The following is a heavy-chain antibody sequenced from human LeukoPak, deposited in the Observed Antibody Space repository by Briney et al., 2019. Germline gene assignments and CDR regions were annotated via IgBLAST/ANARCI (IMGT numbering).Heavy chain of an antibody. Sequence: ASVKVSCKASGYTFMSYGIAWVRQAPGQGLEWMGWISVYNGNTNYAQKFQGRVTMTIDTSTSTAYMELRSLRSDGTAVYYCARDGYFDYWGQGSLVSVSS. CDR1: GYTFMSYG. V-gene: IGHV1-18*01. CDR2: ISVYNGNT. J-gene: IGHJ4*02. CDR3: ARDGYFDY.